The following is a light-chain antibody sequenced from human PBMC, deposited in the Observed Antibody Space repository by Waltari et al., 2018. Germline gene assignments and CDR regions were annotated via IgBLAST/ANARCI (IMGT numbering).Light chain of an antibody. J-gene: IGKJ1*01. V-gene: IGKV3-15*01. CDR3: QQYNNWPPGT. Sequence: ETVVTQSPATLSMSPGERATLSCRTSQSIGSSLAWYQQRPGQAPRLLIYRASTRATGIPDRFSGSGSETDFTLTISSLQSEDIASYYCQQYNNWPPGTFGQGTKVEI. CDR1: QSIGSS. CDR2: RAS.